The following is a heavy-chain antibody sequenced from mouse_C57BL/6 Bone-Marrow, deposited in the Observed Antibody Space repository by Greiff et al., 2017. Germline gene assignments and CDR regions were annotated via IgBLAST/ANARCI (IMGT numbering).Heavy chain of an antibody. Sequence: QVQLQQSGAELARPGASVKLSCKASGYTFTSYGISWVKQRTGQGLEWIGEIYPRSGNTYYNEKFKGKATLTADKSSSTAYMELRSLTSEDSAVYFCEKRGWYRFAYWGQGTLVTVSA. CDR1: GYTFTSYG. J-gene: IGHJ3*01. CDR3: EKRGWYRFAY. D-gene: IGHD1-1*02. V-gene: IGHV1-81*01. CDR2: IYPRSGNT.